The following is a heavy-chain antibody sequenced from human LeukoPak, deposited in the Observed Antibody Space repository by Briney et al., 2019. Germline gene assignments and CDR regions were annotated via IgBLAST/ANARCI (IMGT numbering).Heavy chain of an antibody. Sequence: ASVKVSCKASGYTFTGYYMHWVRQAPGHGLEWMGRINPNSGGTNYAQKFQGRVTMTRDTSISTAYMELSRLRSDDTAMYYCARPHTVLYNWFDPWGQGTLVTVSS. CDR2: INPNSGGT. CDR1: GYTFTGYY. D-gene: IGHD4-11*01. CDR3: ARPHTVLYNWFDP. J-gene: IGHJ5*02. V-gene: IGHV1-2*06.